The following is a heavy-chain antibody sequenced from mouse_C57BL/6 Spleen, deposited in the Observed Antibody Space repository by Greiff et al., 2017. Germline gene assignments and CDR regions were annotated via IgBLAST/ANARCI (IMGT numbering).Heavy chain of an antibody. V-gene: IGHV2-2*01. CDR1: GFSLTSYG. Sequence: QVQLQQSGPGLVQPSQSLSTTCTVSGFSLTSYGVHWVRQSPGKGLEWLGVIWSGGSTDYNAAFISRLSISKDNSKSQVFFKMNSLQADDTAIYYCARKGFYYDYDEGFAYWGQGTLVTVSA. D-gene: IGHD2-4*01. CDR3: ARKGFYYDYDEGFAY. CDR2: IWSGGST. J-gene: IGHJ3*01.